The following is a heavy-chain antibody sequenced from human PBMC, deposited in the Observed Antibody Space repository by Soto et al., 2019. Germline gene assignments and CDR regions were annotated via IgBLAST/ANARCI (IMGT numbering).Heavy chain of an antibody. V-gene: IGHV4-59*01. CDR1: GGSISTYY. CDR2: IYYSGST. Sequence: QVQLQESGPGLVKPSETLSLTCTVSGGSISTYYWSWIRQPPGKGLEWIGYIYYSGSTNYNPSLRXRXTSXVDTSKSQFSLKLSSVTAADTAVYYCARGDSSFDYWGQGTLVTVSS. CDR3: ARGDSSFDY. J-gene: IGHJ4*02. D-gene: IGHD2-21*02.